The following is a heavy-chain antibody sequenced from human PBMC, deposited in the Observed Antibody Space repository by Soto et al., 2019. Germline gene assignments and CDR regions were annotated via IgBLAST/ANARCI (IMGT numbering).Heavy chain of an antibody. CDR1: GGSISSGGYS. CDR3: ASEFGGVIGD. V-gene: IGHV4-30-2*01. D-gene: IGHD3-16*02. J-gene: IGHJ4*02. CDR2: IYHSGST. Sequence: LQLQESGSGLVKPSQTLSLTCAVSGGSISSGGYSWSWIRQPPGKGLEWIGYIYHSGSTYYNPSLKSRVTISVDRSKNQFSLKLSSVTAADTAVYYCASEFGGVIGDWGQGTLVTVSS.